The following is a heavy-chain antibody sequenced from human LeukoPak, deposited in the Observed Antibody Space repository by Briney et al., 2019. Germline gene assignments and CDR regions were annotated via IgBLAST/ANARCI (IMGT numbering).Heavy chain of an antibody. CDR2: IYTSGST. J-gene: IGHJ4*02. Sequence: SETLSLTCTVSGGSISSGSCYWSWIRQPAGKGLEWIGRIYTSGSTNYNPSLKSRVTISVDTSKNQFSLKLSSVTAADTAVYYCARSVTFSGDNSYWGQGTLVTVSS. CDR3: ARSVTFSGDNSY. D-gene: IGHD2-21*01. CDR1: GGSISSGSCY. V-gene: IGHV4-61*02.